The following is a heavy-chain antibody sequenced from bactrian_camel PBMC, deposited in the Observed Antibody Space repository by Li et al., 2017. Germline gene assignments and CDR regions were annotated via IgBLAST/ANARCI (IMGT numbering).Heavy chain of an antibody. D-gene: IGHD3*01. CDR1: GFTFSRNS. CDR3: VTDFFVLQATNY. V-gene: IGHV3S40*01. J-gene: IGHJ4*01. Sequence: EVQLVESGGGMVQPGGSLRLSCAASGFTFSRNSMSWVRQAPGKQREGVAAIYSGGGSTWYADSAKGRFTISRDNAKNTVYLQMNSLKPEDTAVYYCVTDFFVLQATNYWGQGTQVTVS. CDR2: IYSGGGST.